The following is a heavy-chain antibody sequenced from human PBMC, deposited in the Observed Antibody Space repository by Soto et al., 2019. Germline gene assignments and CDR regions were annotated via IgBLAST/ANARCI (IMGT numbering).Heavy chain of an antibody. CDR2: IYHSGST. CDR3: ARHGSGYEDSSSWYQNNWFDP. CDR1: GGSISSSNW. D-gene: IGHD6-13*01. Sequence: SSETLSLTCAVSGGSISSSNWWSWVRQPPGKGLEWIGEIYHSGSTNYNPSLKSRVTISVDKSKNQFSLKLSSVTAADTAVYYCARHGSGYEDSSSWYQNNWFDPWGQGTTVTVSS. J-gene: IGHJ5*01. V-gene: IGHV4-4*02.